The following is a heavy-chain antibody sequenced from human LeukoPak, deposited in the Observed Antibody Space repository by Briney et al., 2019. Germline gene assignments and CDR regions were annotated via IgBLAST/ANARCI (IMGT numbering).Heavy chain of an antibody. J-gene: IGHJ4*02. D-gene: IGHD3-16*02. CDR2: ISGSSGST. CDR1: GFTFSSYA. V-gene: IGHV3-23*01. Sequence: TGGSLRLSCAASGFTFSSYAMSWVRQAPGKGLEWVSAISGSSGSTYYADSVKGRFTISRDNSKNTLYLQMNSLRAEDTAVYYCAKEEVGYDYVWGSYRYISPNDYWGQGTLVTVSS. CDR3: AKEEVGYDYVWGSYRYISPNDY.